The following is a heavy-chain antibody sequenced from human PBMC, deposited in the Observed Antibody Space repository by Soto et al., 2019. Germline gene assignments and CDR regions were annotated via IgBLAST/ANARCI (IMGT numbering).Heavy chain of an antibody. D-gene: IGHD3-3*01. CDR3: ARESYDFWSGFKEYYFDY. CDR1: GFTFSSYA. V-gene: IGHV3-30-3*01. CDR2: ISYDGSNK. J-gene: IGHJ4*02. Sequence: QVQLVESGGGVVQPGRSLRLSCAASGFTFSSYAMHWVRQAPGKGLEWVAVISYDGSNKYYADSVKGRFTISRDNSKNTLYLQMNSLRAEDTAVYYCARESYDFWSGFKEYYFDYWGQGTLVTVSS.